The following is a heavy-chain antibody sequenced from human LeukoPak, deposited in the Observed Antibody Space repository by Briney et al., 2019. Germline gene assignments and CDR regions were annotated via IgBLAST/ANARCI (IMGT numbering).Heavy chain of an antibody. V-gene: IGHV3-74*01. CDR3: ARDRDCGDGGCYPHFDY. CDR1: GFTFSSYW. Sequence: GGSLRLSCAASGFTFSSYWMHWVRQAPGKGLVWVSRINSDGSSTSYADSVKGRFTISRDNAKNSLSLQMNSLRVEDTAVYYCARDRDCGDGGCYPHFDYWGQGVRVTVSS. D-gene: IGHD2-15*01. J-gene: IGHJ4*02. CDR2: INSDGSST.